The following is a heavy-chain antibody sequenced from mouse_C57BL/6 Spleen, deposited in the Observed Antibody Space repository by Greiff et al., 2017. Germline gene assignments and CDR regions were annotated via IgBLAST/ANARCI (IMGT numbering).Heavy chain of an antibody. J-gene: IGHJ1*03. CDR2: ISSGGDYI. CDR1: GFTFSSYA. D-gene: IGHD1-1*01. Sequence: EVQGVESGEGLVKPGGSLKLSCAASGFTFSSYAMSWVRQTPEKRLEWVAYISSGGDYIYYADTVKGRFTISRDNARNTLYLQMSSLKSEDSAMYYCTRASFITTVVGGYFDVWGTGTTGTVSS. CDR3: TRASFITTVVGGYFDV. V-gene: IGHV5-9-1*02.